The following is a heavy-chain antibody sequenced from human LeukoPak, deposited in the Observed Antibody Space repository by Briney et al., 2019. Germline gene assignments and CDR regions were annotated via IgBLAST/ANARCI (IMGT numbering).Heavy chain of an antibody. CDR3: ARERIAAAGTYYYYGMDV. J-gene: IGHJ6*02. V-gene: IGHV4-34*01. D-gene: IGHD6-13*01. Sequence: SETLSLTCAVYGGSFSGYYWSWTRQPPGKGLEWIGEINHSGSTNYNPSLKSRVTISVDTSKNQFSLKLSSVTAADTAVYYCARERIAAAGTYYYYGMDVWGQGTTVTVSS. CDR2: INHSGST. CDR1: GGSFSGYY.